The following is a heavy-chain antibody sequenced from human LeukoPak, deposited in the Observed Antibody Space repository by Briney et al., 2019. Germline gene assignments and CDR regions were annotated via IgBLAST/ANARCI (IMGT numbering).Heavy chain of an antibody. CDR3: ARVSGLLYYYYYGMDV. CDR1: GYTFTSYA. Sequence: APVKVSCKASGYTFTSYAMHWVRQAPGQGLEWMGWISAYNGNTNYAQKLQGRVTMTTDTSTSTAYMELRSLRSDDTAVYYCARVSGLLYYYYYGMDVWGQGTTVTVSS. V-gene: IGHV1-18*01. J-gene: IGHJ6*02. CDR2: ISAYNGNT.